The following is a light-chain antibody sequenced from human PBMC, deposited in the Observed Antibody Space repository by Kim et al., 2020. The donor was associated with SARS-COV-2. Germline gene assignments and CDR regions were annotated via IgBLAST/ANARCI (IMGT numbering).Light chain of an antibody. CDR3: QQNNNWPRT. CDR2: GAS. Sequence: ETVMTQSPASLSVSPGERATLSCRASQSVRSNVAWYQQKPGQAPRLLIYGASTRVTGVPARFSGSGSGTDFTLTISSLESEDFAIYYCQQNNNWPRTFGQGTKVDIK. J-gene: IGKJ1*01. V-gene: IGKV3-15*01. CDR1: QSVRSN.